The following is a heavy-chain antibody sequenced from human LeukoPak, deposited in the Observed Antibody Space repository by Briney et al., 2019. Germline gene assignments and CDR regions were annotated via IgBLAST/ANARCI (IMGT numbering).Heavy chain of an antibody. D-gene: IGHD1-26*01. CDR3: ARDKQVGATYFDY. CDR2: INQDGDEK. Sequence: PGGSLRLSCAASGFRFNTYWMSWVRQAQGKGPEWVANINQDGDEKNYLGSVRGRFTITRDNAENSLHLQMNSLRVEDTAVYYCARDKQVGATYFDYWGQGSLVTVS. CDR1: GFRFNTYW. J-gene: IGHJ4*02. V-gene: IGHV3-7*01.